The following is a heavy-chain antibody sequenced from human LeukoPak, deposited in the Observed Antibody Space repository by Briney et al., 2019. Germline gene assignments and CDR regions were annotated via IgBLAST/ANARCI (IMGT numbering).Heavy chain of an antibody. CDR2: IWYDGSNK. J-gene: IGHJ6*02. CDR3: ARAGYCSGGSCYGMDV. Sequence: GGSLRLSCAASGFTFSSYGMHWVRQAPGKGLEWVAVIWYDGSNKYYVDSVQGRVTISRDNSKHTLYLQMNSLRVEDTAVYFCARAGYCSGGSCYGMDVWGQGTTVTVSS. V-gene: IGHV3-33*01. CDR1: GFTFSSYG. D-gene: IGHD2-15*01.